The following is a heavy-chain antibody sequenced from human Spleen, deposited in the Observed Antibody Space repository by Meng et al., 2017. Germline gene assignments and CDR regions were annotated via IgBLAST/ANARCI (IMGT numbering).Heavy chain of an antibody. CDR2: INPISGGA. CDR1: GYTFIDYY. J-gene: IGHJ4*02. D-gene: IGHD6-19*01. CDR3: AREQQWLVQDFDS. V-gene: IGHV1-2*06. Sequence: QAQLVQSGAEVKKPGASVKVPCKACGYTFIDYYMHWVRQAPGQGLEWMGRINPISGGADYAQKFQGRVTMTRDKSISTANMELTRLRSDDTAVYYCAREQQWLVQDFDSWGQGTLVTVSS.